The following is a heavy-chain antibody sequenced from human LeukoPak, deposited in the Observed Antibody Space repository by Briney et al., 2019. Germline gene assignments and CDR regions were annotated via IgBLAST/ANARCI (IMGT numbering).Heavy chain of an antibody. V-gene: IGHV3-7*01. CDR2: ITQGGTDK. Sequence: GGSLRLSCAASGFPLSNHCMAGIREAPGKGLEWVATITQGGTDKFYVDSVKGRFTISGDTAKNLLYLQMNSLRAEDTAVYYCARDPFELWGQGTLVTVSS. CDR3: ARDPFEL. D-gene: IGHD1-26*01. CDR1: GFPLSNHC. J-gene: IGHJ4*02.